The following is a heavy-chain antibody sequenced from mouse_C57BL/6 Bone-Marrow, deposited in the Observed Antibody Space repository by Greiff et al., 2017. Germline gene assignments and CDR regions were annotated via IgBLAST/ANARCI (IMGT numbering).Heavy chain of an antibody. D-gene: IGHD2-5*01. J-gene: IGHJ4*01. CDR2: INPSNGGT. CDR3: ASRSNPYAMDY. CDR1: GYTFTSYW. V-gene: IGHV1-53*01. Sequence: QVQLQQSGTELVKPGASVKLSCKASGYTFTSYWMHWVKQRPGQGLEWIGNINPSNGGTNYNEKLKSKATLTVDKSSSTAYMQLSSLTSEDAAVYYCASRSNPYAMDYWGQGTSVTVSS.